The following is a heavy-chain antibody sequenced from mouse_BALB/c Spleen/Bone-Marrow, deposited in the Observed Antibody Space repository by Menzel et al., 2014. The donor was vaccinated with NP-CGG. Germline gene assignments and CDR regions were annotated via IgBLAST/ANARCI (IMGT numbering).Heavy chain of an antibody. J-gene: IGHJ3*01. Sequence: VQLQQSGAELVKPGASVKLSCTASGFNIKDTYMYWVKQRPEQGLEWIGRIDPANGNTKYDPKFQDKATITADTSSNTDYRQLSTLTSEDTAVYYRARYYYGSSLFPYRGQGTLVTVSA. CDR3: ARYYYGSSLFPY. CDR2: IDPANGNT. V-gene: IGHV14-3*02. CDR1: GFNIKDTY. D-gene: IGHD1-1*01.